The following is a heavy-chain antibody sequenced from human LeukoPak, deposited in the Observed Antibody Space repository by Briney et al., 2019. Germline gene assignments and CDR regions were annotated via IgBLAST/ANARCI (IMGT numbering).Heavy chain of an antibody. J-gene: IGHJ4*02. Sequence: SETLSLTCTVSGGSISSSSYYRGWIREPPGKGLVWIGRIYYSGSTYYNPSLKSRVTISVDTSKNQFSLKLSSVTAADTAVYYCARHLGELLYPYFDYWGQGTLVTVSS. CDR3: ARHLGELLYPYFDY. CDR2: IYYSGST. CDR1: GGSISSSSYY. V-gene: IGHV4-39*01. D-gene: IGHD1-26*01.